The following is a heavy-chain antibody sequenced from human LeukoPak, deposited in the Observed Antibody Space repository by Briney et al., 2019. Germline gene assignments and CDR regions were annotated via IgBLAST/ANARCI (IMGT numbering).Heavy chain of an antibody. CDR2: IIPILGIA. V-gene: IGHV1-69*04. Sequence: SVKFSCKASGGTFSSYAISCVRQAPGQGLEWMGRIIPILGIANYAQKFQGRVTITADKSTSTAYMELSSLRSEDTAVYYCARGAAAHFDYWGQGTLVTVSS. J-gene: IGHJ4*02. CDR1: GGTFSSYA. CDR3: ARGAAAHFDY. D-gene: IGHD6-13*01.